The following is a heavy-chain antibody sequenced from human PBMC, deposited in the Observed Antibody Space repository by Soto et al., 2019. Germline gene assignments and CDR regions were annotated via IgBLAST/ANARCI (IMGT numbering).Heavy chain of an antibody. J-gene: IGHJ6*02. Sequence: ASVKVSCKASGYTFFTYGTTWVRRAPGQGLEWMGWISTYDGNTDYAQKLQGRVTISVDTSKNQFSLKVGSVTAADTAVYYCASSSLYGMDVWGQGTTVTVSS. CDR2: ISTYDGNT. V-gene: IGHV1-18*01. CDR1: GYTFFTYG. CDR3: ASSSLYGMDV.